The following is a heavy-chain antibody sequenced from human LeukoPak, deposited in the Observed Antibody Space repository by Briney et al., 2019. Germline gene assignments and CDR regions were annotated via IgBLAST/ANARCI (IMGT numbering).Heavy chain of an antibody. CDR3: AKDRDKGNYYFDY. Sequence: EGSLRLSCAASGFTFSSYGMHWVRQAPGKGREWVAFIRYDGSDKDYVDSVKGRFTISRDNSKNTLYLQMNSLRAEDTAVYYCAKDRDKGNYYFDYWGQGTLVTVSS. J-gene: IGHJ4*02. D-gene: IGHD1-7*01. CDR1: GFTFSSYG. V-gene: IGHV3-30*02. CDR2: IRYDGSDK.